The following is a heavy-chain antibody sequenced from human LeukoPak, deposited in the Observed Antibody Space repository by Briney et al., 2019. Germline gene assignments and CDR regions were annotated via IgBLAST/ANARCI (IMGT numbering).Heavy chain of an antibody. J-gene: IGHJ6*03. CDR3: ARVSYYDILTGYPYYYMDV. Sequence: SETLSLTCAVYGGSFSGYYWSWIRQPPGKGLEWIGEINHSGSTNYNLSLKSRVTISVDTSKNQFSLKLSSVTAADTAVYYCARVSYYDILTGYPYYYMDVWGKRTTVTVSS. CDR1: GGSFSGYY. CDR2: INHSGST. D-gene: IGHD3-9*01. V-gene: IGHV4-34*01.